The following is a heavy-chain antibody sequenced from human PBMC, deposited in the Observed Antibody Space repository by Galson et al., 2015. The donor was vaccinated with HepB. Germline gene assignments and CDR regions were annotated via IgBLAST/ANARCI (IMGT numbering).Heavy chain of an antibody. Sequence: SLRLSCAASGFTLSGSAMHWVHQASGKGLEWVGRIRTRANNYATAYAASLRGRFTISRDDSKNTAYLQMNSLETQDTAVYYCTSSPVSSPKSLQPWGQGTLVTVSS. CDR3: TSSPVSSPKSLQP. CDR1: GFTLSGSA. CDR2: IRTRANNYAT. J-gene: IGHJ1*01. V-gene: IGHV3-73*01. D-gene: IGHD6-6*01.